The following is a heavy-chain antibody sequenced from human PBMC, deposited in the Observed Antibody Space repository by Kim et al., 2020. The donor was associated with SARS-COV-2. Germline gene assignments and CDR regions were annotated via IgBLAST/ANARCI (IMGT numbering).Heavy chain of an antibody. CDR1: GFTFGDYA. CDR2: IRSKAYGGTT. CDR3: TRDETIYVWGSYHAVDY. V-gene: IGHV3-49*03. D-gene: IGHD3-16*02. Sequence: GGSLRLSCTASGFTFGDYAMSWFRQAPGKGLEWVGFIRSKAYGGTTEYAASVKGRFTISRDDSKSIAYLQMNSLKTEDTAVYYCTRDETIYVWGSYHAVDYWGQGTLVTVSS. J-gene: IGHJ4*02.